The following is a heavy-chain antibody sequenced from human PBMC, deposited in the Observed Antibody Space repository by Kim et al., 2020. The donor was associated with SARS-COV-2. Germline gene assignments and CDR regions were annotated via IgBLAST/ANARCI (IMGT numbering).Heavy chain of an antibody. CDR2: IYYSGST. V-gene: IGHV4-59*13. CDR1: GASIRSYY. J-gene: IGHJ6*02. Sequence: SETLSLTCTVSGASIRSYYWSWIRQPPGKGLEWIEYIYYSGSTNYNPSLKSRVTISLDTSKNKLSLKLSSVSAADTAVYYCASRIAAPGYYGMDVWGQGTTVTVSS. D-gene: IGHD6-13*01. CDR3: ASRIAAPGYYGMDV.